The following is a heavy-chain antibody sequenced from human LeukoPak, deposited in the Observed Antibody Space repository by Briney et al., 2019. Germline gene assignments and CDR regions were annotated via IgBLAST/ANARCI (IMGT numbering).Heavy chain of an antibody. CDR1: GGSISSSSYY. D-gene: IGHD3-16*02. CDR3: ARLRGGFGGVIVIPDY. Sequence: SETLSPTCTVSGGSISSSSYYWGWIRQPPGKGLEWIGSIYYSGSTYYNTSLKSRVTISVDTSKNQFSLKLSSVTAADTAVYYCARLRGGFGGVIVIPDYWGQGTLVTVSS. CDR2: IYYSGST. V-gene: IGHV4-39*01. J-gene: IGHJ4*02.